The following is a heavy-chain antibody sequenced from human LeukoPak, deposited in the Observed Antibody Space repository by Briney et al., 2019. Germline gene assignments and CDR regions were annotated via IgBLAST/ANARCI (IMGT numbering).Heavy chain of an antibody. Sequence: GGSLRLSCAASGFTFSSYAMHWVRQAPGKGLEWVALISYDGSHKYYADSVKGRFAISRDNSKNTLYLQMNSLRPEDTAVYHCARGTGDTSSWYHDYWGQGTLVTVSS. CDR1: GFTFSSYA. D-gene: IGHD6-13*01. V-gene: IGHV3-30*09. CDR2: ISYDGSHK. CDR3: ARGTGDTSSWYHDY. J-gene: IGHJ4*02.